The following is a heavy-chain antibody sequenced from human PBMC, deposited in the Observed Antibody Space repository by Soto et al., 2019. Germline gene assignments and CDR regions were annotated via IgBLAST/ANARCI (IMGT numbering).Heavy chain of an antibody. CDR2: IYHSGST. J-gene: IGHJ5*02. CDR3: ARELRVYYDFWSGYNNWFDP. Sequence: PSETLSLTCAVFGGSISSSNWWSWVRQPPGKGLEWIGEIYHSGSTNYNPSLKSRVTISVDKSKNQFSLKLSSVTAADTAVYYCARELRVYYDFWSGYNNWFDPWGQGTLVTVSS. V-gene: IGHV4-4*02. D-gene: IGHD3-3*01. CDR1: GGSISSSNW.